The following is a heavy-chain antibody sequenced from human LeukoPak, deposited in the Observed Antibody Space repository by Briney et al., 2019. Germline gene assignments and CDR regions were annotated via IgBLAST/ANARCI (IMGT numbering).Heavy chain of an antibody. CDR2: ISGSGGST. D-gene: IGHD3-10*01. J-gene: IGHJ4*02. Sequence: GGSLRLSCAASGFTFSSYAMSWVRQAPGNGLEWVSAISGSGGSTYYADSVKGRFTISRDNSKNTLYLQMNSLRAEDTAVYYCAKDFTQYYYGSGSWGQGTLVTVSS. CDR3: AKDFTQYYYGSGS. CDR1: GFTFSSYA. V-gene: IGHV3-23*01.